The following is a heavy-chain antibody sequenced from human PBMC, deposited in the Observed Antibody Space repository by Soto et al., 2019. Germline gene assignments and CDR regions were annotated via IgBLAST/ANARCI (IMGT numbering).Heavy chain of an antibody. V-gene: IGHV5-51*01. CDR2: IYPGDSDT. Sequence: PGESLRISYKGSGYSFTSYWIGWVRQMPGKGLEWMGIIYPGDSDTRYSPSFQGQVTISTDKSISTAYLQWSSLKASDTAMYYCASNWRYCSGGSCYSGAFDIWGQGTMVTVSS. D-gene: IGHD2-15*01. CDR3: ASNWRYCSGGSCYSGAFDI. J-gene: IGHJ3*02. CDR1: GYSFTSYW.